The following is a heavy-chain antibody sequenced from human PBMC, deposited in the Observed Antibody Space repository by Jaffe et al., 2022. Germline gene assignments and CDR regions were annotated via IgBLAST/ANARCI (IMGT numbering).Heavy chain of an antibody. CDR1: GFTFSSYA. D-gene: IGHD6-6*01. Sequence: EVQLLESGGGLVQPGGSLRLSCAASGFTFSSYAMSWVRQAPGKGLEWVSAISGSGGSTYYADSVKGRFTISRDNSKNTLYLQMNSLRAEDTAVYYCAKALKQLGGHHDAFDIWGQGTMVTVSS. CDR2: ISGSGGST. CDR3: AKALKQLGGHHDAFDI. V-gene: IGHV3-23*01. J-gene: IGHJ3*02.